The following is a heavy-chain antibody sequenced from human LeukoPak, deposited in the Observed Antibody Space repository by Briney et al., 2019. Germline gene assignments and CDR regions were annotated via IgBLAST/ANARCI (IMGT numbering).Heavy chain of an antibody. CDR1: GGSFSGYY. CDR2: INHSGST. Sequence: SETLSLTCAVYGGSFSGYYWTWIRQPPGKGLEWCGEINHSGSTNYNPSLKSRVTMSVDSSNNHFSLKLNSVTAADTAVYYCARGRERWLQSLGFWGQGTLVTVSS. CDR3: ARGRERWLQSLGF. V-gene: IGHV4-34*01. D-gene: IGHD5-24*01. J-gene: IGHJ4*02.